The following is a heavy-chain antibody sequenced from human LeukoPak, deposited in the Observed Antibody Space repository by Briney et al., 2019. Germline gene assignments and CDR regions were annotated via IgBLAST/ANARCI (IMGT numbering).Heavy chain of an antibody. CDR1: GGSISSCSYY. CDR3: ASRGDY. D-gene: IGHD3-10*01. J-gene: IGHJ4*02. CDR2: IYTSGST. Sequence: SETLSLTCTVFGGSISSCSYYWSWIRQPAGKGLEWIGRIYTSGSTNYNPSLKSRVTISVDTSKNQFSLKLSSVNAADTAVYYCASRGDYWGQGTLVTVSS. V-gene: IGHV4-61*02.